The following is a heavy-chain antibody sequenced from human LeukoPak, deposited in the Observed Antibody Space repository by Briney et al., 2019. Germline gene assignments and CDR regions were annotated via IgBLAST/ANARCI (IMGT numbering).Heavy chain of an antibody. CDR3: ARDVVRSGWYRDY. V-gene: IGHV4-38-2*02. D-gene: IGHD6-19*01. CDR2: IYHSGST. J-gene: IGHJ4*02. CDR1: GYSISSGYY. Sequence: SETLSLTCTVSGYSISSGYYWGWIRQPPGKGLEWIGSIYHSGSTNYNPSLKSRVTISVDTSKNQFSLKLSSVTAADTAVYYCARDVVRSGWYRDYWGQGTLVTVSS.